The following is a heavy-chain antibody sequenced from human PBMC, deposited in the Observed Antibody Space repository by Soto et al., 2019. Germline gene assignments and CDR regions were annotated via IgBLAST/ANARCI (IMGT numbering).Heavy chain of an antibody. CDR3: AKDNLIDYDILTGPRAY. J-gene: IGHJ3*01. D-gene: IGHD3-9*01. V-gene: IGHV3-23*01. CDR1: GFTFSSYA. CDR2: ISGSGGST. Sequence: GVSLRLSCAASGFTFSSYAMSWVRQAPGKGLEWVSAISGSGGSTYYAASVKGRFTISRDNSKNTLYLQMNSLRAEDTAVYYCAKDNLIDYDILTGPRAYWGQGIMVTVSS.